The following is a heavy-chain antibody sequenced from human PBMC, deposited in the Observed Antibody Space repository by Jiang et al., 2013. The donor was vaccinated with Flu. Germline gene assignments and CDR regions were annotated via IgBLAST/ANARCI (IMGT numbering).Heavy chain of an antibody. CDR2: ISSSGSTI. J-gene: IGHJ6*02. CDR3: ARAKHPGGWDSSSWPYYYYYGMDV. D-gene: IGHD6-13*01. CDR1: GFTFSGYE. V-gene: IGHV3-48*03. Sequence: VQLLESGGGLVQPGGSLRLSCAASGFTFSGYEMNWVRQAPGKGLEWVSYISSSGSTIYYADSVKGRFTISRDNAKNSLYLQMNSLRAEDTAVYYCARAKHPGGWDSSSWPYYYYYGMDVWGQGTTVTVSS.